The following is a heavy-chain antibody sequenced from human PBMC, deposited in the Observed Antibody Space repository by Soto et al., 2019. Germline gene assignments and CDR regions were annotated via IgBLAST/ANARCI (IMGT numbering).Heavy chain of an antibody. V-gene: IGHV3-23*01. CDR2: ISGGGSST. D-gene: IGHD6-6*01. J-gene: IGHJ4*02. CDR3: AKDESIAARLYYFDY. Sequence: GGSLRLSCAASGFTFSSYAMSWVRQAPGKGLEWVSAISGGGSSTYYADSVKGRFTISRDNSKNTLYLQMSSLRAEDTALYYCAKDESIAARLYYFDYWGQGSLVTVSS. CDR1: GFTFSSYA.